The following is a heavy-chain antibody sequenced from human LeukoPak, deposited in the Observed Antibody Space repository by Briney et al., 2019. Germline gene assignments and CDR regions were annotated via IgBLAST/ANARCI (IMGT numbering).Heavy chain of an antibody. CDR1: GGSISRYH. J-gene: IGHJ5*02. D-gene: IGHD5-12*01. V-gene: IGHV4-59*01. Sequence: SETLSLTRSVSGGSISRYHWSWIRQPPGKGLEWIGYIYDSGSTTYTPSLKSRVSISVDTSKNQFSLRLSSVTAADTAVYYCASYSGYEWDKWFDPWGQGTLLTVSS. CDR2: IYDSGST. CDR3: ASYSGYEWDKWFDP.